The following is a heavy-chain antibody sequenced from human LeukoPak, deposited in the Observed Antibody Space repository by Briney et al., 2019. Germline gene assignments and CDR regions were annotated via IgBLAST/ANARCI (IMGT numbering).Heavy chain of an antibody. J-gene: IGHJ3*02. D-gene: IGHD5-18*01. CDR2: IRYDGSNK. Sequence: PGGSLRLSCAASGFTFSSYGMNWVRQAPGKGLEWVAFIRYDGSNKYYADSVKGRFTISRDNSKNTLYLQMNSLRPEDTAVYYCVKEPRGYCFSFDIWGQGTMVTVSS. CDR3: VKEPRGYCFSFDI. V-gene: IGHV3-30*02. CDR1: GFTFSSYG.